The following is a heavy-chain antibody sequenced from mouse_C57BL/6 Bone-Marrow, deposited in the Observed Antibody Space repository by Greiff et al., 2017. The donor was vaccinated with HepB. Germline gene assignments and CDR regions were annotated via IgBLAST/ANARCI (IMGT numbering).Heavy chain of an antibody. CDR2: IHPNSGST. D-gene: IGHD1-1*01. CDR3: ARGAYYGSSYDAMDY. V-gene: IGHV1-64*01. CDR1: GYTFTSYW. J-gene: IGHJ4*01. Sequence: QVQLQQPGAELVKPGASVKLSCKASGYTFTSYWMHWVKQRPGQGLEWIGIIHPNSGSTNYNEKFKSKATLTVDKSSSTAYMQLSSLTSEDSAVYYCARGAYYGSSYDAMDYWGQGTSVTVSS.